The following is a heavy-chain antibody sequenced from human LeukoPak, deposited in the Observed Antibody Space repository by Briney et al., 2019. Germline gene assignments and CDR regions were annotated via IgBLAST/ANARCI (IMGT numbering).Heavy chain of an antibody. CDR3: SRGPIELWVHNGMDV. J-gene: IGHJ6*02. Sequence: GGSLRLSCTGSGFSVGDRAMSWVRQAPGQGLERVGVIRSNAYRRTTEYAASVKGSFTISRDDSNNIAYLQMNSLKTEDTAVYYCSRGPIELWVHNGMDVWGQGTTVTVSS. CDR1: GFSVGDRA. D-gene: IGHD5-18*01. V-gene: IGHV3-49*04. CDR2: IRSNAYRRTT.